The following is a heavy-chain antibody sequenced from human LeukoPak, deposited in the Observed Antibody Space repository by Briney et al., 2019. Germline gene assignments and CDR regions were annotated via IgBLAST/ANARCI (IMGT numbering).Heavy chain of an antibody. J-gene: IGHJ4*02. CDR1: GFTFSSYG. CDR2: IRYDGGNQ. V-gene: IGHV3-30*02. CDR3: ARVWQGIIWIVVEGSFDY. D-gene: IGHD3-22*01. Sequence: SGGSLRLSCAASGFTFSSYGMHWVRQTPGKGLECVAFIRYDGGNQYYTDSVKGRFTISRDNSKNTIYLQMNSLRAEDTAVYYCARVWQGIIWIVVEGSFDYWGQGTLVTVSS.